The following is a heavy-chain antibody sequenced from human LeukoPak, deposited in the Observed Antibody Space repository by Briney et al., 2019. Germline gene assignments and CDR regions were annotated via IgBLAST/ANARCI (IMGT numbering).Heavy chain of an antibody. CDR1: GCTFTSYG. CDR2: ISAYNGNT. D-gene: IGHD2-8*01. J-gene: IGHJ4*01. V-gene: IGHV1-18*01. CDR3: ARDRRNGDYFDY. Sequence: DSVSVSCNVSGCTFTSYGISWVRQPPGQGLEWMGWISAYNGNTNYAQKLQGRVTMNTDTSTSTAYMELRSLRSDDPAVYYCARDRRNGDYFDYWGQGTLVTVSS.